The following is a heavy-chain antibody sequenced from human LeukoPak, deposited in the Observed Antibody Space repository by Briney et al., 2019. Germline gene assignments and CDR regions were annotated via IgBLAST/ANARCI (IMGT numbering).Heavy chain of an antibody. CDR1: GGTFSIYA. CDR3: AREASCITIFGVALCGMDV. Sequence: ASVKVSCKASGGTFSIYAISWVRQAPGQGLEWMGGIIPIFGTANYAQKFQGRVTITADEPTSTAYMELSSLRSEDTAVYYCAREASCITIFGVALCGMDVWGQGTTVTVSS. CDR2: IIPIFGTA. D-gene: IGHD3-3*01. J-gene: IGHJ6*02. V-gene: IGHV1-69*13.